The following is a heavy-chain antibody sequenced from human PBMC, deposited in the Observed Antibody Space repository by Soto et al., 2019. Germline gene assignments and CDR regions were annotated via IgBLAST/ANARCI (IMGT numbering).Heavy chain of an antibody. J-gene: IGHJ5*02. Sequence: GGSLRLSCAASGFTFSSYSMNWVRQAPGKGLEWVSSISSSSSYIYYADSVKGRFTISRDNAKNSLYLQMNSLRAEDTAVYYCARVQQLVPENWLDPWGQGTLVTVSS. CDR3: ARVQQLVPENWLDP. V-gene: IGHV3-21*01. D-gene: IGHD6-13*01. CDR2: ISSSSSYI. CDR1: GFTFSSYS.